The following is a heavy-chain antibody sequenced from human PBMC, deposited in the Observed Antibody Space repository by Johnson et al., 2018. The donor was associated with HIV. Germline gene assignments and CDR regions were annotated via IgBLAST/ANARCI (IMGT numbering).Heavy chain of an antibody. Sequence: QVQLVESGGGVVQPGRSLRLSCAASGFAFSNYGMHWVRQAPGKGLEWVAVISFDGSHKYYTDSVKGLSTISIDNSNNTLYLHMNSLRPDDTGVYYCAKDKFMFLDNPVDAFDVWGQGTMVTFSS. CDR1: GFAFSNYG. D-gene: IGHD3/OR15-3a*01. CDR3: AKDKFMFLDNPVDAFDV. V-gene: IGHV3-30*18. CDR2: ISFDGSHK. J-gene: IGHJ3*01.